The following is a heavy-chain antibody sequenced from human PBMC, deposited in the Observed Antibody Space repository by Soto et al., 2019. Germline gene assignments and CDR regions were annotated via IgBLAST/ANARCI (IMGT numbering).Heavy chain of an antibody. CDR1: GFTFSSYS. J-gene: IGHJ4*02. CDR2: ISSSSSYI. CDR3: ARGIAAAGFSRSYYFDY. Sequence: GGSLRLSCAASGFTFSSYSMNWVRQAPGKGLEWVSSISSSSSYIYYADSVKGRFTISRDNAKNSLYLQMNSLRAEDTAVYYCARGIAAAGFSRSYYFDYWGQGTLVTVSS. D-gene: IGHD6-13*01. V-gene: IGHV3-21*01.